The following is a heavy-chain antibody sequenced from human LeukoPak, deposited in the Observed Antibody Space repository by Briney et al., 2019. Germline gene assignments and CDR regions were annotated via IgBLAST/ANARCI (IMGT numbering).Heavy chain of an antibody. J-gene: IGHJ6*04. CDR1: GGTFSSYA. CDR2: IIPIFGTA. CDR3: ARGYYYGSGRKDGMDV. D-gene: IGHD3-10*01. V-gene: IGHV1-69*01. Sequence: SVKVSCKASGGTFSSYAISWVRQAPGQGLEWMGGIIPIFGTANYAQKFQGRVTITADESTSTAYMELSSLRSEDTAVYYCARGYYYGSGRKDGMDVWGKGTRVTVSS.